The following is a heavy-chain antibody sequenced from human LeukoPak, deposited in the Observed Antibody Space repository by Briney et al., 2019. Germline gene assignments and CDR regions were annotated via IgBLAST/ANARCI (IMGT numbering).Heavy chain of an antibody. Sequence: PSETLSLTCTVSGGSISSSSHYWGWIRQPPGKGLEWIGSIYYSGSTYYNPSLKSRVTISVDTSKNQFSLKLSSVTAADTAVYYCAGDGYYYDSSGPGDYWGQGTLVTVSS. V-gene: IGHV4-39*01. CDR1: GGSISSSSHY. J-gene: IGHJ4*02. CDR2: IYYSGST. D-gene: IGHD3-22*01. CDR3: AGDGYYYDSSGPGDY.